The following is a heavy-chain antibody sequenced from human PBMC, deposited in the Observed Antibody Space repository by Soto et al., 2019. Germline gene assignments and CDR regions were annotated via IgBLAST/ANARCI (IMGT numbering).Heavy chain of an antibody. CDR3: ARDKGGATPTNYGMDV. CDR1: GYTFTSYG. Sequence: QVQLVQSGAEVKKPGASVKVSCKASGYTFTSYGISWVRQAPGQGLEWMGWISAYNGNTNYAQKLQGRVTMTTDTSTSTAYRELRSLRSDDTAVYYCARDKGGATPTNYGMDVWGQGTTVTVSS. D-gene: IGHD1-26*01. V-gene: IGHV1-18*01. CDR2: ISAYNGNT. J-gene: IGHJ6*02.